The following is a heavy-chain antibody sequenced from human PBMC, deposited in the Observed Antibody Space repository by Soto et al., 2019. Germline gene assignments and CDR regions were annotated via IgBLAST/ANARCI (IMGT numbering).Heavy chain of an antibody. J-gene: IGHJ4*02. D-gene: IGHD3-16*01. CDR1: GFTFSSHW. CDR2: IKQDGSEK. CDR3: ASVMIPIARNDY. V-gene: IGHV3-7*03. Sequence: EVQLVESGGGFVQPGGSLRLSCAASGFTFSSHWMSWVRQAPGKGLQWVANIKQDGSEKYYVDSVKGRFTISRDNAKNSLFLQMNSLRAEDTAFYYCASVMIPIARNDYWGQGTLVTVSS.